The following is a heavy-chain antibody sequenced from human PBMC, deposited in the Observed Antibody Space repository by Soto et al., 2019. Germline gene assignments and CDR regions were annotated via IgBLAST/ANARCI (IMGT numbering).Heavy chain of an antibody. CDR1: GFTFSDYY. J-gene: IGHJ6*03. CDR3: ARDGAYCSGGSCYYRRYYYYMDV. D-gene: IGHD2-15*01. CDR2: ISSSGSTI. V-gene: IGHV3-11*01. Sequence: GGSLRLSCAASGFTFSDYYMSWIRQAPGKGLEWVSYISSSGSTIYYADSVKGRFTISRDNAKNSLYLQMNSLRAEDTAVYYCARDGAYCSGGSCYYRRYYYYMDVWGKGTTVTVSS.